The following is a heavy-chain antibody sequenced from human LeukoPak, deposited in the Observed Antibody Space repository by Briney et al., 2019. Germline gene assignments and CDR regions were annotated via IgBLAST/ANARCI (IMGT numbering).Heavy chain of an antibody. V-gene: IGHV3-23*01. D-gene: IGHD5-24*01. CDR2: LSSSGGNT. CDR3: AKERGSREPFDS. Sequence: PGGSLRLSCAASGFTFSNYGMSWVRQAPGKGLGFVSALSSSGGNTYDAESVKGRFTISRDNSKNTLYLQMNSLRAEDTALYYCAKERGSREPFDSWGQGTLVTVSS. CDR1: GFTFSNYG. J-gene: IGHJ4*02.